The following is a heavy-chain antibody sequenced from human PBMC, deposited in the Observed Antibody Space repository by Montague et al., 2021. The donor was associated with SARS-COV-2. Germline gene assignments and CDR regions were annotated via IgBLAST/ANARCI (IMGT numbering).Heavy chain of an antibody. CDR1: GGSISSYY. CDR2: ISYSGST. J-gene: IGHJ6*03. Sequence: SETLSLTCTVSGGSISSYYWSWIRQPPGKGLEWIGYISYSGSTNYNPSLKSRVTTSVDTSKNQFSLKLSSVTAADTAVYYCARGIFTIPFIPAHYYMDVWGKGTTVTVSS. V-gene: IGHV4-59*01. D-gene: IGHD3-3*01. CDR3: ARGIFTIPFIPAHYYMDV.